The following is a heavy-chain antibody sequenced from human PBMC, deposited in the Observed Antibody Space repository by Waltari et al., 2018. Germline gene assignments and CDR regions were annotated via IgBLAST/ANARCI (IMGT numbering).Heavy chain of an antibody. Sequence: EVQLVESGGGLVKPGGSLRLSCAASGFTFSSYRMNWVRQAPGKGLEWVSSISSSSSYIYYADSVKGRFTISRDNAKNSLYLQMNSLRAEDTAVYYCARDRNDYVWGRYAFDIWGQGTMVTVSS. CDR2: ISSSSSYI. J-gene: IGHJ3*02. CDR3: ARDRNDYVWGRYAFDI. V-gene: IGHV3-21*01. CDR1: GFTFSSYR. D-gene: IGHD3-16*01.